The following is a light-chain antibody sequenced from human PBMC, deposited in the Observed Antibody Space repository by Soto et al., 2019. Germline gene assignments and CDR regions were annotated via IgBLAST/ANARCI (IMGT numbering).Light chain of an antibody. CDR1: GSDVGAYNL. CDR3: CSYAGSRTFV. Sequence: SVLTQPASVSGSPGQSITVSCIGTGSDVGAYNLVSWYQQHPGKAPTLIIYESTKRPSGISHRFSGSKSDNTASLTISGLRAEDEAHYHCCSYAGSRTFVFGGGTKLTVL. J-gene: IGLJ3*02. V-gene: IGLV2-23*01. CDR2: EST.